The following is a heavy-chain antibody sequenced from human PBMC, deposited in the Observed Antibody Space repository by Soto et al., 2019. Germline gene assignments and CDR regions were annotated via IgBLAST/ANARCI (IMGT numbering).Heavy chain of an antibody. D-gene: IGHD1-7*01. CDR2: ISYDGREK. V-gene: IGHV3-30*18. J-gene: IGHJ4*02. Sequence: QVQLAESGGGVVQPGRSLRLSCGASGFTFSSFGMHWVRQAPGKGLEWVAVISYDGREKYYGESVKGRFTISRDNSMDTFYLQMNSLRPEDSALYHCAKSHLYNWNYHIDFWGQGTLVAVSS. CDR1: GFTFSSFG. CDR3: AKSHLYNWNYHIDF.